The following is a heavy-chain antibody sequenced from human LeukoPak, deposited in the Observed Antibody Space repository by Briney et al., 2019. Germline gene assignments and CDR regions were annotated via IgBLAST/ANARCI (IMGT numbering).Heavy chain of an antibody. CDR2: ISYDGSNK. Sequence: GGSLRLSCAASGFTFSSYAMHWVRQAPGKGLEWVAVISYDGSNKYYADSVRGRFTISRDNSKNTLYLQMNSLRAEDTAVYYCARRYKGAFDIWGQGTMVTVSS. CDR3: ARRYKGAFDI. V-gene: IGHV3-30*04. D-gene: IGHD1-14*01. J-gene: IGHJ3*02. CDR1: GFTFSSYA.